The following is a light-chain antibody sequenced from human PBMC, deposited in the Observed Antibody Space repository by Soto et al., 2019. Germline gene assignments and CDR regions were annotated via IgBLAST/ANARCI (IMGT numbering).Light chain of an antibody. CDR3: PQRGNWPPT. CDR1: QSVSSY. J-gene: IGKJ4*01. Sequence: EIVLTQSPATLSLSPGERATLSCRASQSVSSYLAWYQQKPGQAPRLLIYDASNRATGIPARFSGSGSGTDFTLTISSLEAEDFAVYSCPQRGNWPPTFGGGTKVEIK. V-gene: IGKV3-11*01. CDR2: DAS.